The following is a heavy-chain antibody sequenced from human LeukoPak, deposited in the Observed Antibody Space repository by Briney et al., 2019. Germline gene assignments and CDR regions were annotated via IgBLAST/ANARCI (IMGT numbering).Heavy chain of an antibody. CDR2: ISSSNSYI. CDR1: GFTFDDYG. D-gene: IGHD3-22*01. CDR3: ARDPPYYYDSSGYYYFDY. J-gene: IGHJ4*02. Sequence: PGGSLRLSCAASGFTFDDYGMSWVRHAPGKGLEWVSSISSSNSYIYYADSVKGRFTISRDNAKNSLYLQMNSLRAEDTAVYYCARDPPYYYDSSGYYYFDYWGQGTLVTVSS. V-gene: IGHV3-21*01.